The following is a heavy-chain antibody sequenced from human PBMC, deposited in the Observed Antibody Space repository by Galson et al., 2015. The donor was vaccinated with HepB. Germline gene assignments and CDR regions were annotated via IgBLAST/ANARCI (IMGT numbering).Heavy chain of an antibody. Sequence: LSLTCTVSGGSISSDYWSWIRQSPGKGPEWIGYIYYSGSTKYNPSLKSRITISVDTSRNQFSLKLRSVTAADTAVYYCARNRRQYTSGWYAPKVAHWYFDLWGRGTLVTVSS. CDR2: IYYSGST. CDR1: GGSISSDY. V-gene: IGHV4-59*01. D-gene: IGHD6-19*01. J-gene: IGHJ2*01. CDR3: ARNRRQYTSGWYAPKVAHWYFDL.